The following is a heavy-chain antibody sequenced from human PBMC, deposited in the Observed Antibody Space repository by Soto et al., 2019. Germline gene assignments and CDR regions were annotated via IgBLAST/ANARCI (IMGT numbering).Heavy chain of an antibody. D-gene: IGHD6-19*01. J-gene: IGHJ4*02. CDR3: AKDIRGYSSVVDY. V-gene: IGHV3-9*01. Sequence: GGSLRLSCAASGFTFDDYAMHWVRQAPGKGLEWVSGISWNSGSIGYADSVKGRFTISRDNAKNSLYLQMNSLRAEDTALYYCAKDIRGYSSVVDYWGQGTLVTVSS. CDR1: GFTFDDYA. CDR2: ISWNSGSI.